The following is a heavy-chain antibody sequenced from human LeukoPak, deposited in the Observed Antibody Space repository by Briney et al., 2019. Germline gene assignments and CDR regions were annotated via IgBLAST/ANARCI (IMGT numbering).Heavy chain of an antibody. CDR2: ISSSGSTI. Sequence: GGSLRLSCAASGFTFSSYEMNWVRQAPGKGLEWVSYISSSGSTIYYADSVKGRFTISRDNAKNSLYPQMNSLRAEDTAVYYCARTHNDYGDYGTDYWGQGTLVTVSS. CDR1: GFTFSSYE. CDR3: ARTHNDYGDYGTDY. V-gene: IGHV3-48*03. J-gene: IGHJ4*02. D-gene: IGHD4-17*01.